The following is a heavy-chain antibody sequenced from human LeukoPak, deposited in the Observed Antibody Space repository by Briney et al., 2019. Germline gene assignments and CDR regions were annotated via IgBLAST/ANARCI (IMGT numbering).Heavy chain of an antibody. D-gene: IGHD3-22*01. CDR1: GFTFSSYW. CDR3: ARDDSGARANY. CDR2: INSDGSST. V-gene: IGHV3-74*01. Sequence: PGGSLRLSCAASGFTFSSYWMHWVRQAPGKGLVWVSRINSDGSSTVYADSVKGRFTISRDNAKNTLYLQMNSLRADDTAVYYCARDDSGARANYWGQGTLVTVSS. J-gene: IGHJ4*02.